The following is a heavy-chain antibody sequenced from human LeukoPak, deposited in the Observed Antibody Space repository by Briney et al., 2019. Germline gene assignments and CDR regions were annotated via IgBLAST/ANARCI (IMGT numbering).Heavy chain of an antibody. CDR2: IYYSGST. Sequence: PSETLSLTCTVSGGSISSSSYYWGWIRQPPGKGLEWIGSIYYSGSTYYNPSLKSRVTISVDTSKNQFSLKLSSVTAADTAVYYCARLGGFYNWFDPWGQGTLVTVSS. CDR3: ARLGGFYNWFDP. J-gene: IGHJ5*02. D-gene: IGHD3-16*01. CDR1: GGSISSSSYY. V-gene: IGHV4-39*01.